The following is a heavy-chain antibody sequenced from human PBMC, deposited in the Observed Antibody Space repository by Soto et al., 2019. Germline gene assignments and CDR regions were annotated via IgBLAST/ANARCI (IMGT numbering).Heavy chain of an antibody. Sequence: SETLSLTCTVSGGSISSGGYYWSWIRQHPGKGLEWIGYIYYSGSTYYNPSLKSRVTISVDTSKNQFSLKLSSVTAADTAVYYCARASELHSYFDYWGQGTLVTVSS. D-gene: IGHD3-10*01. CDR2: IYYSGST. CDR3: ARASELHSYFDY. CDR1: GGSISSGGYY. V-gene: IGHV4-31*03. J-gene: IGHJ4*02.